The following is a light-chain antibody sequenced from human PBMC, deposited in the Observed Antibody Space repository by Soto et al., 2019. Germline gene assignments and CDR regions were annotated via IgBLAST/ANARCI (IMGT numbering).Light chain of an antibody. V-gene: IGKV1-5*01. CDR2: EAS. CDR1: QSISSW. Sequence: DIPMTQSPSTLSASIGDRVTITCRASQSISSWLAWFQQKPGKAPKLLIYEASALESGVPSRFSGSGSGTEFTLTISSLQRDDFATYYCQHYNSYSWTFGQGTKVELK. J-gene: IGKJ1*01. CDR3: QHYNSYSWT.